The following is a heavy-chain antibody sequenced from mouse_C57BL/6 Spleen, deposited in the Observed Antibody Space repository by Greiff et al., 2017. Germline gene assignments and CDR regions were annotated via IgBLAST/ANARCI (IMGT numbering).Heavy chain of an antibody. D-gene: IGHD1-1*01. V-gene: IGHV5-16*01. J-gene: IGHJ1*03. CDR1: GFTFSDYY. CDR3: ARLPIYYYGYWYFDV. Sequence: EVQLVESEGGLVQPGSSMKLSCTASGFTFSDYYMAWVRQVPEKGLEWVANINYDGSSTYYLDSLKSRFIISRDNAKNILYLQMSSLKSEDTATYYCARLPIYYYGYWYFDVWGTGTTVTVSS. CDR2: INYDGSST.